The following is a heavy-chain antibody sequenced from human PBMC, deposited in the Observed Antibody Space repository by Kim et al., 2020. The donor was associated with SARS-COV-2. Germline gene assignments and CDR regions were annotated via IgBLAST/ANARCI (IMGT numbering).Heavy chain of an antibody. J-gene: IGHJ5*02. CDR3: ARDLYHRPQYSGYDWEFDP. Sequence: GGSLRLSCAASGFTFSSYSMNWVRQAPGKGLEWVSSISSSSSYIYYADSVKGRFTISRDNAKNSLYLQMNSLRAEDTAVYYCARDLYHRPQYSGYDWEFDPWGQGTLVTVSS. D-gene: IGHD5-12*01. CDR1: GFTFSSYS. V-gene: IGHV3-21*01. CDR2: ISSSSSYI.